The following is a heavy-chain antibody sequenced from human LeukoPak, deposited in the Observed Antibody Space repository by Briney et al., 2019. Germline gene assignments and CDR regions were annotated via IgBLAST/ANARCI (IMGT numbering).Heavy chain of an antibody. V-gene: IGHV1-69*13. CDR2: IIPIFGTA. J-gene: IGHJ4*02. D-gene: IGHD6-13*01. CDR3: ARDPRFHTHSSSWEFDY. Sequence: SVKVSCKASGYTFTSYGISWVRQAPGQGLEWMGGIIPIFGTANYAQKFQGRVTITADESTSTAYMELSSLRSEDTAVYYCARDPRFHTHSSSWEFDYWGQGTLVTVSS. CDR1: GYTFTSYG.